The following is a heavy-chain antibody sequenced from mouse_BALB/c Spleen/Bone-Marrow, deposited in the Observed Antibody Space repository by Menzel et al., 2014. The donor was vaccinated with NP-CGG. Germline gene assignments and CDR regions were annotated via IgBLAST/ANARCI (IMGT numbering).Heavy chain of an antibody. J-gene: IGHJ2*01. CDR1: GYTFTSYV. CDR3: ARTGNYYGSSFDY. D-gene: IGHD1-1*01. CDR2: INPFNDGT. Sequence: EVQLQQSGPELVKPGTSVKMSCEASGYTFTSYVIHWVKQKPGQGLEWIRYINPFNDGTKYNEKFKDKATLTSDKSSNTAYMELSSLTSEDSAVYDCARTGNYYGSSFDYWDQGATLTVPS. V-gene: IGHV1-14*01.